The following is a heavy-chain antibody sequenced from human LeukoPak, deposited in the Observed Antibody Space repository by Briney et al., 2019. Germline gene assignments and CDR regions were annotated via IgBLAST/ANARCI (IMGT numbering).Heavy chain of an antibody. CDR3: ARLIGLGEVSPYFDS. CDR1: GGSISSYY. J-gene: IGHJ4*02. Sequence: SETLSLTCTVSGGSISSYYWSWIRQPPGKGLEWIGYIYYSGSTNYNPSLKSRVTISVDTSKNQFSLKLSSVTAPDTAVYYCARLIGLGEVSPYFDSWGQGRLATVSS. D-gene: IGHD3-16*02. CDR2: IYYSGST. V-gene: IGHV4-59*01.